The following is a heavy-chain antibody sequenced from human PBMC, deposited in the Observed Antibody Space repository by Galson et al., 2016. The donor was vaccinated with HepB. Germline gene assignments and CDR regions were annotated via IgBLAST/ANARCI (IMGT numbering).Heavy chain of an antibody. CDR2: VYYSGAT. V-gene: IGHV4-39*01. CDR1: GGPINSNNGY. J-gene: IGHJ4*02. D-gene: IGHD3-10*01. CDR3: ARRTYGSGIDY. Sequence: LSLTCTVSGGPINSNNGYWGWVRQPPGKGLEWIGTVYYSGATFHNTSLKSRVTIFVDKSKNQLSLKLNSVTAADTAVYYCARRTYGSGIDYWGQGTLVIVSS.